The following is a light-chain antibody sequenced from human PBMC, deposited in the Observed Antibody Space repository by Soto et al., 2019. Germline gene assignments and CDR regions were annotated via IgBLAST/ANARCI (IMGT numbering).Light chain of an antibody. CDR1: QGISNY. CDR3: QKYNSAPWT. J-gene: IGKJ1*01. V-gene: IGKV1-27*01. Sequence: DIKIPQPPSSLSTSVGDRVPITCRASQGISNYLAWYQQKPGKVPKLLIYAASTLQSGVPSRFSGSGSGTDFTLTISSLQPEDVATYYCQKYNSAPWTFGQGTKVEIK. CDR2: AAS.